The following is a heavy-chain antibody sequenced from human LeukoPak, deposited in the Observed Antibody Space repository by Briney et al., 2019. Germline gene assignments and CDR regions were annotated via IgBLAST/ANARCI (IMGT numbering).Heavy chain of an antibody. CDR1: GGSISSYY. V-gene: IGHV4-59*08. CDR2: IYYTGST. D-gene: IGHD3-10*01. CDR3: ARFPMVQGLEHVFDY. Sequence: SETLSLTCTVSGGSISSYYWSWIRQPPGKGLEWIGYIYYTGSTNYNPSLQSRVTISVDTSKNQFSLKLSSVTAADTAVYYCARFPMVQGLEHVFDYWGQGTLVTVSS. J-gene: IGHJ4*02.